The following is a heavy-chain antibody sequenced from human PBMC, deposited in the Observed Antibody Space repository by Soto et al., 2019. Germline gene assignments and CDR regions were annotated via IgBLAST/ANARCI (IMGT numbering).Heavy chain of an antibody. D-gene: IGHD2-2*01. CDR1: GFTFGDYA. CDR3: TGEKYAHDAFDI. CDR2: IRSKAYGGTT. Sequence: GGSLRLSCTASGFTFGDYAMSWFRQAPGKGLEWVGFIRSKAYGGTTEYAASVKGRFTISRDDSKSIAYLQMSSLKTEDTAVYYCTGEKYAHDAFDIWGQGTMVTVSS. V-gene: IGHV3-49*03. J-gene: IGHJ3*02.